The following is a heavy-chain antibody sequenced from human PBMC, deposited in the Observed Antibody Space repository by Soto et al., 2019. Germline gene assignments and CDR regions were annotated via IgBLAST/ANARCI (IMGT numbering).Heavy chain of an antibody. Sequence: SETLSLTCSASGGSIRTYYWNWIRQPPGGGLEWISSIYYSGVTNYSPSLRGRVSISIDRSNNEFSLKVSSVTAADTAVYYCARDRAEGSSWTPAGGMDVWGPETTVTVSS. CDR3: ARDRAEGSSWTPAGGMDV. CDR2: IYYSGVT. CDR1: GGSIRTYY. D-gene: IGHD3-10*01. V-gene: IGHV4-59*01. J-gene: IGHJ6*02.